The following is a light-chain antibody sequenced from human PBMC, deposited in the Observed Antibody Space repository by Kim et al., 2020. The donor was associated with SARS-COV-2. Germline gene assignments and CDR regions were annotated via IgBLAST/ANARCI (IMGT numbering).Light chain of an antibody. J-gene: IGLJ2*01. V-gene: IGLV3-21*04. Sequence: PGKTGRITCGGNSIGSKGVHWYQQKAGQAPVLVIYYDSDRPSGIPERFSGSNSGNSATLTISRVEAGDEADYYCQVWHSSSDHRVVFGGGTQLTVL. CDR1: SIGSKG. CDR3: QVWHSSSDHRVV. CDR2: YDS.